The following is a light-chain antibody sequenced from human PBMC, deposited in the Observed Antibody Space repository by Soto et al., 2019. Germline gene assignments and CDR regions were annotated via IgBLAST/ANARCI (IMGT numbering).Light chain of an antibody. CDR3: QRFGTSLIT. J-gene: IGKJ5*01. V-gene: IGKV3-20*01. CDR2: GAS. Sequence: EIVLTQSPGTLSLSPGERATLSCRASQSVSSPSLAWYQHKPDQAPRLLIYGASKRATGIPDRFSGSGSGTVFTLPITRLDPEDFAVYYCQRFGTSLITFGQGTRLEIK. CDR1: QSVSSPS.